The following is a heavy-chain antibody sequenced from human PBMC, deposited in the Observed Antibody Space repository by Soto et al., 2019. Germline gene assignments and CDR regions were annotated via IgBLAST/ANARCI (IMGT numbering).Heavy chain of an antibody. CDR1: GYRFASYW. J-gene: IGHJ5*02. D-gene: IGHD3-16*02. V-gene: IGHV5-10-1*01. Sequence: HGESLKISCEGSGYRFASYWITWVRQVPGKGLEWMGRIDPLDSQTNYSASFEGHVTFSADKSINTAFLQWSSLRASDTATYFCTRHAVITSGGVIVSHWFEPWGQGTPVTVSS. CDR3: TRHAVITSGGVIVSHWFEP. CDR2: IDPLDSQT.